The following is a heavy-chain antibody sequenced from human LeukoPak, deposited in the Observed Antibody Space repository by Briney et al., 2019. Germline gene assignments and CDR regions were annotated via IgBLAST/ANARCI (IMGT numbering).Heavy chain of an antibody. Sequence: GGSPRLSCAASKFTLNSYWMTWVRQAPGKGLEWVANIKQDGSDKYYVDSVKGRFTISRDNAKNSLYLQMNSLRAEDTAVYYCARDYYYYMDVWGNGTTVTVSS. V-gene: IGHV3-7*01. CDR2: IKQDGSDK. J-gene: IGHJ6*03. CDR1: KFTLNSYW. CDR3: ARDYYYYMDV.